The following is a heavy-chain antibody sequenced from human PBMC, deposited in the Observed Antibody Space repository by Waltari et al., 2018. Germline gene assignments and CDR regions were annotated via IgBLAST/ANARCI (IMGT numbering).Heavy chain of an antibody. CDR3: AREGSLYSSTGGWIGP. CDR1: NGSLNNHY. J-gene: IGHJ5*01. CDR2: INQITGDT. Sequence: QVQLQESGPGLVQPSETLSLTCTVSNGSLNNHYWSWIRQPPGKRMEWIGWINQITGDTNYNPSLESRVIISSDISKNQFSLKLTSVTAADTAIYYCAREGSLYSSTGGWIGPWGQGMLVTVSS. V-gene: IGHV4-59*11. D-gene: IGHD2-2*01.